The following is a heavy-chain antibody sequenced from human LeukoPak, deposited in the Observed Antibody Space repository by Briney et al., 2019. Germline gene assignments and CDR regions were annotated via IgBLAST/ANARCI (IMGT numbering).Heavy chain of an antibody. V-gene: IGHV4-59*11. CDR1: GGSTSSHY. J-gene: IGHJ4*02. CDR2: IYDSVST. CDR3: ARGRAAADTTLFDY. D-gene: IGHD6-13*01. Sequence: SETLSLTCTVSGGSTSSHYGSWIRQPPGTGLEWIGGIYDSVSTNYNPSLKSRVTISVDTSKNQFSLKLSSVTAADPAVYYCARGRAAADTTLFDYWGQGTLVTVSS.